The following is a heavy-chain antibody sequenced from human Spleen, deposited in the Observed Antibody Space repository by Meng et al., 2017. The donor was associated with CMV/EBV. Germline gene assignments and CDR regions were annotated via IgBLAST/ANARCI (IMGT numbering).Heavy chain of an antibody. CDR2: ISSSSSYI. D-gene: IGHD3-10*01. CDR1: FTFSGYS. J-gene: IGHJ4*02. Sequence: FTFSGYSMNWVRQAPGKGLEWVSSISSSSSYIYYADSVKGRFTISRDNAKNSLYLQMNSLRAEDTAVYYCARDPYYGSGSYWNYFDYWGQGTLVTVSS. V-gene: IGHV3-21*01. CDR3: ARDPYYGSGSYWNYFDY.